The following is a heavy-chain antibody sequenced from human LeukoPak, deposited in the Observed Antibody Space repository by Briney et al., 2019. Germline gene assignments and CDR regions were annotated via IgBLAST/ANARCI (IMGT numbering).Heavy chain of an antibody. CDR3: ARENPSGYYNRPIDY. D-gene: IGHD3-22*01. CDR2: IYYSGSI. Sequence: PSETLSLICTVSGASISSYYWSWIRQPPGKGLEWIGDIYYSGSIKYNPSLKSRVTMSVDMSKNQFSLKLSSVTAADTAIYYCARENPSGYYNRPIDYWGQGTLVTVSS. CDR1: GASISSYY. V-gene: IGHV4-59*01. J-gene: IGHJ4*02.